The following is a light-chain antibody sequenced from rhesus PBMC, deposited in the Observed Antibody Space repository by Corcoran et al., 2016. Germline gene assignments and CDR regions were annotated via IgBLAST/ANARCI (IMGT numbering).Light chain of an antibody. V-gene: IGKV3-24*01. CDR2: GAS. J-gene: IGKJ2*01. CDR3: LQHSNWPYS. CDR1: QSVSSS. Sequence: EIVMTQSPATLSLSPGERATLSCRASQSVSSSLAWYQQKPGQAPRLLMYGASSRDTGIPDRFSGRGSGTDFPHTISSLEPEDVAVYYCLQHSNWPYSFGQGTKVEIK.